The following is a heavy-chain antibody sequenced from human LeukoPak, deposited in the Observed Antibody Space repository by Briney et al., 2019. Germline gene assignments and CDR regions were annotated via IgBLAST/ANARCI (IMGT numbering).Heavy chain of an antibody. D-gene: IGHD2-15*01. CDR1: GYTFTGYY. CDR2: IDPNSGGT. J-gene: IGHJ4*02. CDR3: ARGCSGGSCYFLY. Sequence: ASVKVSCKASGYTFTGYYMHWVRQAPGQGLEWMGWIDPNSGGTNYAQKFQGRVTMTRDTSISTAYMELSRLRSDDTAVYYCARGCSGGSCYFLYWGQGTLVTVSS. V-gene: IGHV1-2*02.